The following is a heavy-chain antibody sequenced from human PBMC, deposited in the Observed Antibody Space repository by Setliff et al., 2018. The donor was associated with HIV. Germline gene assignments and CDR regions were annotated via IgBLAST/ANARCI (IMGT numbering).Heavy chain of an antibody. J-gene: IGHJ4*02. Sequence: LSLTCTVSGASITTDTYYWAWIRQPPGKGLERIGSIYHRGSTHHNPSLKSRVTISVDMSKNQFSLKLSSVTAADTAVYYCARGSKGGFFDYWGQGTLVTVSS. V-gene: IGHV4-39*07. CDR2: IYHRGST. CDR3: ARGSKGGFFDY. D-gene: IGHD3-16*01. CDR1: GASITTDTYY.